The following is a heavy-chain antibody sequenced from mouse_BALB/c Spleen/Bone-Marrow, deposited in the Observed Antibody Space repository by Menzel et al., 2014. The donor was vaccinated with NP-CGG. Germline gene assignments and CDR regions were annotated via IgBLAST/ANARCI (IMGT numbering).Heavy chain of an antibody. CDR1: GYTFTSYW. CDR3: TTLARNYFDY. J-gene: IGHJ2*01. Sequence: EVKLMESGTVLARPGASVKMSCKASGYTFTSYWMHWVKQRPGQGLEWIGTIYPGNSDTTYNQKFKGKAKLTAVTPTSTAYMELSSLTNEDSAVYYCTTLARNYFDYWGQGTTLTVSS. CDR2: IYPGNSDT. V-gene: IGHV1-5*01.